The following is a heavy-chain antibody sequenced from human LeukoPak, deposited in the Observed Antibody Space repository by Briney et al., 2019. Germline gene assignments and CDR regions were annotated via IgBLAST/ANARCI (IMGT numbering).Heavy chain of an antibody. J-gene: IGHJ3*02. V-gene: IGHV3-9*01. CDR3: AKDIWTGGYSYGYGAFDI. Sequence: GGSLRLSCAASGFTFDDYAMHWVRQAPGKGLEWVSGISWNSGSIGYADSVKGRFTISRDNAKNSLYLQMNSLRAEDTALYYCAKDIWTGGYSYGYGAFDIWGQGTMVTVSS. CDR2: ISWNSGSI. D-gene: IGHD5-18*01. CDR1: GFTFDDYA.